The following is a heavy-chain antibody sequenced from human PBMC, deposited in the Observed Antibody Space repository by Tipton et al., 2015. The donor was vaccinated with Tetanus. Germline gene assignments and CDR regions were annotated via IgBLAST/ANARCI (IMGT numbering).Heavy chain of an antibody. CDR3: AGGGTDDSRRGAFDI. Sequence: QVQLVQSGAEVKKPGASVKVSCKASGYTFTGYYMHWVRQAPGQGLEWMGWINPNSGGTNYAQKFQGWVTMTRDTSISTAYMERSRLRSDDTAVYYCAGGGTDDSRRGAFDIWGQGTMVTVSS. J-gene: IGHJ3*02. CDR1: GYTFTGYY. V-gene: IGHV1-2*04. D-gene: IGHD3-22*01. CDR2: INPNSGGT.